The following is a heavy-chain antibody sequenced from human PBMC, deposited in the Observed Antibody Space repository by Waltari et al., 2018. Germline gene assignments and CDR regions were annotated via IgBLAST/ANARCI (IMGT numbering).Heavy chain of an antibody. Sequence: QVQLVQSGAEVKKPGASVKVSCKASGGPFSSYAISWVRQAPGQGLEWMGGIIPIFGTANYAQKFQGRVTITTDESTSTAYMELSSLRSEDTAVYYCARSIVVVRTGCYYYGMDVWGQGTTVTVSS. V-gene: IGHV1-69*05. CDR2: IIPIFGTA. D-gene: IGHD3-22*01. CDR1: GGPFSSYA. J-gene: IGHJ6*02. CDR3: ARSIVVVRTGCYYYGMDV.